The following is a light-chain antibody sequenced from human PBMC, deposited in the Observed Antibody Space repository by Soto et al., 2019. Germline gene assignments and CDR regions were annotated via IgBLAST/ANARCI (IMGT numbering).Light chain of an antibody. Sequence: QSALTQPASVSGSPGQSITISCTGSNSDIGTYNYVSWYRQHPGKAPKLVISEVSNRPSGISHRFSGSKSGNAASLTISALPAEDEATYYCSSYTSTSTLYGFGPGTKVTVL. CDR2: EVS. CDR3: SSYTSTSTLYG. J-gene: IGLJ1*01. CDR1: NSDIGTYNY. V-gene: IGLV2-14*01.